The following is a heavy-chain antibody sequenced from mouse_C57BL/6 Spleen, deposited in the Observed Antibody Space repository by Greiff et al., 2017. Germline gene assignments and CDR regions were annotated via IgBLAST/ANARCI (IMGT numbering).Heavy chain of an antibody. CDR1: GYTFTDYE. Sequence: QVQLQQSGAELVRPGASVTLSCKASGYTFTDYEMHWVKQTPVHGLEWIGAIDPETGGTAYNQKFKGKAILTADKSSSTAYMELRSLTSEDSAVYYCTRGDYDRSAMDYWGQGTSVTVSS. CDR2: IDPETGGT. D-gene: IGHD2-4*01. J-gene: IGHJ4*01. V-gene: IGHV1-15*01. CDR3: TRGDYDRSAMDY.